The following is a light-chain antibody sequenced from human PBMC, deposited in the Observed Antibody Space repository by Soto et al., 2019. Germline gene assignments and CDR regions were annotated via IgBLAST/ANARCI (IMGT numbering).Light chain of an antibody. CDR1: SSDVGTYNL. CDR3: CSYGGSSALPYV. J-gene: IGLJ1*01. CDR2: EVT. V-gene: IGLV2-23*02. Sequence: QSVLAQPASVSGSPEQSVTISCTGTSSDVGTYNLVSWYQQHPGKAPKLIIYEVTERPSGVSNRFSGSKFGNTASLTISGLLPEDGADYYCCSYGGSSALPYVFGTGTKVT.